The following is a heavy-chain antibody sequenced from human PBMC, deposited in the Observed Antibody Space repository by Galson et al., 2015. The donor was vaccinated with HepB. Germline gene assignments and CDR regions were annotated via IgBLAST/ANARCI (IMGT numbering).Heavy chain of an antibody. Sequence: SVKVSCKASGGTFSSYTISWVRQAPGQGLEWMGRIIPILGIANYAQKFQGRVTITADKSTSTAYMELSSLGSEDTAVYYCARGIVGATTGDYWGQGTLVTVSS. J-gene: IGHJ4*02. CDR3: ARGIVGATTGDY. V-gene: IGHV1-69*02. CDR1: GGTFSSYT. CDR2: IIPILGIA. D-gene: IGHD1-26*01.